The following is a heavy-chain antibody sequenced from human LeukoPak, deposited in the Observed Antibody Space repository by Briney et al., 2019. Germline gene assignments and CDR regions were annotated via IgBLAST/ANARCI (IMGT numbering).Heavy chain of an antibody. CDR1: GGSFSGYY. CDR3: ASLYSGFFDY. CDR2: NYYSGST. J-gene: IGHJ4*02. D-gene: IGHD3-10*01. Sequence: SETLSLTCAVYGGSFSGYYWSWIRQPPGKGLEWIGSNYYSGSTYYNPSLKSRVTISVDTSKNQFSLKLSSVTAADTAVYYCASLYSGFFDYWGQGTLVTVSS. V-gene: IGHV4-34*01.